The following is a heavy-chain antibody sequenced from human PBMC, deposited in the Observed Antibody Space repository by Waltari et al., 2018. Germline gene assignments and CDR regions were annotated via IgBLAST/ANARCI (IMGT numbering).Heavy chain of an antibody. Sequence: QLQLQESGPGLVKPSETLSLTCTVSGGSISSSSYYWGWRRQPPGKGLEWIGSSYYSGRTYYNPSLKSRVNISVDTSKNQFSLKLSSVTAADTAVYYCARDPCSSTSCYNWFDPWGQGTLVTVSS. V-gene: IGHV4-39*07. CDR3: ARDPCSSTSCYNWFDP. J-gene: IGHJ5*02. CDR1: GGSISSSSYY. D-gene: IGHD2-2*01. CDR2: SYYSGRT.